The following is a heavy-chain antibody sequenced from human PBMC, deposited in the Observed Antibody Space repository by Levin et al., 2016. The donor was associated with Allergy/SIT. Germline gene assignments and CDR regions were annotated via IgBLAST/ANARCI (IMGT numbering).Heavy chain of an antibody. CDR2: ISSSGSTI. D-gene: IGHD2-2*02. J-gene: IGHJ3*02. CDR3: ARGGYCSSTSCYRVAFDI. Sequence: WIRQPPGKGLEWVSYISSSGSTIYYADSVKGRFTISRDNAKNSLYLQMNSLRAEDTAVYYCARGGYCSSTSCYRVAFDIWGQGTMVTVSS. V-gene: IGHV3-48*03.